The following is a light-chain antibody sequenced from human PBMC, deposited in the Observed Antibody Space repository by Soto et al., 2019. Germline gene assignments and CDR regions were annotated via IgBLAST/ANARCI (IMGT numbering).Light chain of an antibody. CDR1: SSDVGGYNH. CDR2: EVS. J-gene: IGLJ2*01. Sequence: QSALTQPASVSGSPGQSITISCTGSSSDVGGYNHVSWYQQHPGKAPKLMIYEVSNRPSGVSNRFSGSKSGNTASLTISGLQAVDEADYYCSSYTTSTTRIIFGGGTKLTVL. V-gene: IGLV2-14*01. CDR3: SSYTTSTTRII.